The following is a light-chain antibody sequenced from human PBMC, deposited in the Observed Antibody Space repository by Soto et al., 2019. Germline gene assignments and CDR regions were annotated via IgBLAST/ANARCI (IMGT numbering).Light chain of an antibody. J-gene: IGKJ1*01. Sequence: DIQVTQSPSTLSGSVGDRVTITCRASQTISSWLAWYQQKPGKAPKLLIYKASTLKSGVPSRFSGSGSGTEFTLTISSLLPDDFATYYCQHYNSYSEAFGQGTKVDIK. CDR1: QTISSW. CDR2: KAS. CDR3: QHYNSYSEA. V-gene: IGKV1-5*03.